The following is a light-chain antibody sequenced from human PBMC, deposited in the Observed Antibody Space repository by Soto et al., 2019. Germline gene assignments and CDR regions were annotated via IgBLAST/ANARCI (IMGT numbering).Light chain of an antibody. Sequence: QSALTQPASVSGSPGQSITISCTGTKSDIGAYVFVSWHQQHPGKAPKLIIYEISKRPSGVSDRFSGSKSVYTASLTISGLQPEDECHYYCSAFTTDSTVIFGGGTKVTVL. CDR3: SAFTTDSTVI. CDR1: KSDIGAYVF. J-gene: IGLJ2*01. V-gene: IGLV2-14*01. CDR2: EIS.